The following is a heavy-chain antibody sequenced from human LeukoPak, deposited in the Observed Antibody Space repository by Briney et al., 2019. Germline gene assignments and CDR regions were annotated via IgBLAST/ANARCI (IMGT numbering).Heavy chain of an antibody. J-gene: IGHJ6*03. V-gene: IGHV1-69*01. CDR3: ARCIVVVVAATPYYYYMDV. D-gene: IGHD2-15*01. CDR1: XGTFXSYA. Sequence: SXXXXCKASXGTFXSYAISWVRQAPGEGLEGMGGIIPMFGTANYAQKFQGRVTITADEDTSTASMELRRQRSEDTAVYYCARCIVVVVAATPYYYYMDVWGKGTTVTVSS. CDR2: IIPMFGTA.